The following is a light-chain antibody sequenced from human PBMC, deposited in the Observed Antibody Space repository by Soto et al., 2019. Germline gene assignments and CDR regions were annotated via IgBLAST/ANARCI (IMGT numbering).Light chain of an antibody. CDR3: QQYSSSPET. CDR2: GAS. CDR1: QSVSSSY. J-gene: IGKJ3*01. V-gene: IGKV3-20*01. Sequence: EIVLTQSPGTLSLSPGERATLSCRASQSVSSSYLAWYQQKPGQAPRLLIYGASIMATGIPYRFSGSGSGTDFTLTISRLQPEDVAIYYCQQYSSSPETFGHGTKVDIK.